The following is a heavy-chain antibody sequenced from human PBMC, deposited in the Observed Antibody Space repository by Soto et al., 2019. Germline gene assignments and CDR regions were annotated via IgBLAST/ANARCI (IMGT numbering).Heavy chain of an antibody. J-gene: IGHJ4*02. CDR1: GGSISSYY. D-gene: IGHD3-22*01. CDR2: IYYSGST. V-gene: IGHV4-59*01. Sequence: PSETLSLTCTVSGGSISSYYWSWIRQPPGKGLEWIGYIYYSGSTTYNPSLKSRVTISVDTSKTQFSLKLSSVTAADTAVYYCARLQGWYYDSSGYPYYFDYWGQGTLVTVSS. CDR3: ARLQGWYYDSSGYPYYFDY.